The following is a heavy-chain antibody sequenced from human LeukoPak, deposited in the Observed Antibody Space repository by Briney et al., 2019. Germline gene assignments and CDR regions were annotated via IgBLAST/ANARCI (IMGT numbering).Heavy chain of an antibody. CDR3: ARGGYSNADIIDY. CDR1: WGPLNSGVYY. D-gene: IGHD4-11*01. V-gene: IGHV4-31*02. J-gene: IGHJ4*02. Sequence: PSQTLSLTWTVSWGPLNSGVYYWSWTRQHPRKGLEWIGYIYYSGSTYYNPSLKSRVTISVDTSKNQFSQKLSSVTAADTAVYYCARGGYSNADIIDYWGQGTLVTVSS. CDR2: IYYSGST.